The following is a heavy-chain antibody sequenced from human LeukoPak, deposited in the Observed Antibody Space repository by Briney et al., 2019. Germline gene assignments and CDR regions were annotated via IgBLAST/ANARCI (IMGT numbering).Heavy chain of an antibody. V-gene: IGHV3-48*04. CDR3: ARDTHLSYAAGFDC. Sequence: TGGSLRLSCAASGFTFSTYSMNWVRQAPGKGLEWLSYIRGSSNTIYYADSVKGRFTISRDNAKNSLYLQMTSLRAEDTALYYCARDTHLSYAAGFDCWGQGTLVTVSS. CDR1: GFTFSTYS. D-gene: IGHD3-10*01. J-gene: IGHJ4*02. CDR2: IRGSSNTI.